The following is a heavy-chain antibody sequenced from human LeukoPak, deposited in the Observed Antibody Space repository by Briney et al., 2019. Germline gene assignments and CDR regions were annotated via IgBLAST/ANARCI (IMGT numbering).Heavy chain of an antibody. D-gene: IGHD7-27*01. CDR1: GFNFNNYA. J-gene: IGHJ2*01. Sequence: GRSLRLSCAGSGFNFNNYAMHWVRQAPGKGLEWLSGISWNSGTRGYADSVKGRFTFSRDNAKNSLYLQMNSLRPDDTAFYYCAKATGDWYFDLWGRGTLVTVSS. CDR2: ISWNSGTR. CDR3: AKATGDWYFDL. V-gene: IGHV3-9*01.